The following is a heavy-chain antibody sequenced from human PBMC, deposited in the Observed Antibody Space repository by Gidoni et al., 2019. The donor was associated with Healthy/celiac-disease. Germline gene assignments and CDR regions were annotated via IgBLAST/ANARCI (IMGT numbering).Heavy chain of an antibody. CDR3: AKGLAEATIQPYYFDY. Sequence: EVQLLESGGGLVQPGGSLRLSCAASGFTFSSYAMSWVRQAPGKGLEWVSAISGSGGSTYYADSVKGRFTISRDNSKNTLYLQMNSLRAEDTAVYYCAKGLAEATIQPYYFDYWGQGTLVTVSS. D-gene: IGHD5-12*01. J-gene: IGHJ4*02. V-gene: IGHV3-23*01. CDR1: GFTFSSYA. CDR2: ISGSGGST.